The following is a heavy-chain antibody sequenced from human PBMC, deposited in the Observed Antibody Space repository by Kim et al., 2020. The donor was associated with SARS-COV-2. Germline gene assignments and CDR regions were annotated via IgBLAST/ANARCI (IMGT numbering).Heavy chain of an antibody. CDR2: ISAYNGNT. CDR3: ARSQVVVVAATHVRPGDY. J-gene: IGHJ4*02. Sequence: ASVKVSCKASGYTFTSYGISWVRQAPGQGLEWMGWISAYNGNTNYAQKLQGRVTMTTDTSTSTAYMELRSLRSDDTAVYYCARSQVVVVAATHVRPGDYWGQGTLVTVSS. V-gene: IGHV1-18*04. D-gene: IGHD2-15*01. CDR1: GYTFTSYG.